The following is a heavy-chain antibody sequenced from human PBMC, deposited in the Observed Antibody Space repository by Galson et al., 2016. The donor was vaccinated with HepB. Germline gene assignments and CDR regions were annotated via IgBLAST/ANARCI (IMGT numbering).Heavy chain of an antibody. D-gene: IGHD6-19*01. Sequence: SLRLSCAASGFTFIIYYMHWARRAPGRGLEFVSAISSDGGTTYYADSVRGRFTISRDNSKKTLYLQMSSLRPEDTAVYYCVKDRSIRVAEYVDSWGQGTLVTVSS. J-gene: IGHJ4*02. CDR1: GFTFIIYY. CDR3: VKDRSIRVAEYVDS. CDR2: ISSDGGTT. V-gene: IGHV3-64D*06.